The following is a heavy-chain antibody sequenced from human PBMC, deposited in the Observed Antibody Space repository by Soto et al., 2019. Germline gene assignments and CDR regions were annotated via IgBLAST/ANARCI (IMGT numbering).Heavy chain of an antibody. CDR3: ARAELGVRGVTPLDY. CDR2: IYYSGST. Sequence: QVQLQESGPGLVKPSETLSLTCTVSGGSISSYYWSWIRQPPGKGLEWIGYIYYSGSTNYNPSLKSRVTISVDTSKNQFSLKLSSVTAADTAVYYCARAELGVRGVTPLDYWGQGTLVTVSS. D-gene: IGHD3-10*01. V-gene: IGHV4-59*01. J-gene: IGHJ4*02. CDR1: GGSISSYY.